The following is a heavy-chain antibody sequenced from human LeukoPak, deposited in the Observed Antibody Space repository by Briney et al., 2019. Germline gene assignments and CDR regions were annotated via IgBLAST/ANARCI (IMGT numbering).Heavy chain of an antibody. CDR1: GGSISSSSHY. CDR3: ARLPILTGYYHFSFDY. CDR2: IYYSGST. Sequence: SETLSLTCTVSGGSISSSSHYWGWIRQPPGKGLEWIGSIYYSGSTYYNPSLKSRVTISVDTSKNQFSLKLSSVTAADTAVHYCARLPILTGYYHFSFDYWGQGTLVTVSS. J-gene: IGHJ4*02. V-gene: IGHV4-39*01. D-gene: IGHD3-9*01.